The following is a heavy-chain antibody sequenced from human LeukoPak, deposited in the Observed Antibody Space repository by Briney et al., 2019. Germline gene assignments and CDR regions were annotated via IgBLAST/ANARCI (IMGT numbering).Heavy chain of an antibody. V-gene: IGHV3-23*01. J-gene: IGHJ4*02. CDR2: ITAGGSNT. D-gene: IGHD1-1*01. CDR1: GFTFSSFV. CDR3: ATRGTSATKYFAD. Sequence: PGGSLRLSCGASGFTFSSFVMSWVRQTPGKGLECVATITAGGSNTYYADSVKGRFTISRDNSKNTLHLQMNSLRAEDTAVYYCATRGTSATKYFADWGQGTLVSVSS.